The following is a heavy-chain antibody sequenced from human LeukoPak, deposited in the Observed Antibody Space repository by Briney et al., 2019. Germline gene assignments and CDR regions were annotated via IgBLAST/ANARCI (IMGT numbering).Heavy chain of an antibody. CDR1: GGSISSSDW. CDR3: ARGPLDSGYTYFDY. D-gene: IGHD5-12*01. CDR2: VYHSGST. Sequence: SGTLSLTCAVSGGSISSSDWWSWVRQPPGKGLEWIGEVYHSGSTKHNPSLMSRVTMSVDKSKNQFSLRLSSVTAADTAVYYCARGPLDSGYTYFDYWGQGTLVSVAS. V-gene: IGHV4-4*02. J-gene: IGHJ4*02.